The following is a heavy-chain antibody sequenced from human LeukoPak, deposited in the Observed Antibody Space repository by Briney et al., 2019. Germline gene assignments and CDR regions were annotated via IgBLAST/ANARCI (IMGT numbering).Heavy chain of an antibody. CDR2: IKEDGSDK. J-gene: IGHJ5*02. CDR3: ARDLSSSSTLNWFDP. CDR1: GFTFSNYW. V-gene: IGHV3-7*01. D-gene: IGHD6-6*01. Sequence: GGSLRLSCAASGFTFSNYWMNWVRQAPGKGLEWVANIKEDGSDKYYVDSVKGRFSISKDNAKNSLYLQMNSLRVEDTAVYYCARDLSSSSTLNWFDPWGQGTLVTVSS.